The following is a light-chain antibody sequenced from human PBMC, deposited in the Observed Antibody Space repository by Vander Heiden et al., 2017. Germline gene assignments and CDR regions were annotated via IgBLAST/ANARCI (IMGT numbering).Light chain of an antibody. J-gene: IGKJ5*01. Sequence: DIQMTQSPSSLSASVGDRVTITCQASRDTTYHLNWHQHKPGTAPKLLIYDASNLETGVPSRFAGSGSGTDFTFTINSLQPEDIATYYCQQYDNLPITFGQGTRLEIK. V-gene: IGKV1-33*01. CDR1: RDTTYH. CDR3: QQYDNLPIT. CDR2: DAS.